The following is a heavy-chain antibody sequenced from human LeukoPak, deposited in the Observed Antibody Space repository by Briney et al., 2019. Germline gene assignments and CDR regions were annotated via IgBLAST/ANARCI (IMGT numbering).Heavy chain of an antibody. J-gene: IGHJ3*02. D-gene: IGHD3-22*01. V-gene: IGHV1-18*01. Sequence: ASVKVSCKASSYTFTSYGISWVRQAPGQGLEWMGWISAYNGNTNYAQKLQGRVTMTTDTSTSTAYMELRSLRSDDTAVYYCARDAGDYDSTDAFDIWGQGTMVTVSS. CDR1: SYTFTSYG. CDR2: ISAYNGNT. CDR3: ARDAGDYDSTDAFDI.